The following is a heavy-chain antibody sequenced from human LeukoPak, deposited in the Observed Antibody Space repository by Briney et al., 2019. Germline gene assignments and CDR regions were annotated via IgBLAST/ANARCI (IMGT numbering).Heavy chain of an antibody. V-gene: IGHV3-7*01. CDR1: GFTFGHHF. D-gene: IGHD3-16*01. CDR2: INPDGSIK. J-gene: IGHJ4*02. Sequence: GGSLRLSCVASGFTFGHHFMSWVREAPGGGLEWVANINPDGSIKFHVDSVKGRFTISRDNPRNSVYLQMNSLRGEDTAVYYCARAVDVADYWGQGTLVAVSS. CDR3: ARAVDVADY.